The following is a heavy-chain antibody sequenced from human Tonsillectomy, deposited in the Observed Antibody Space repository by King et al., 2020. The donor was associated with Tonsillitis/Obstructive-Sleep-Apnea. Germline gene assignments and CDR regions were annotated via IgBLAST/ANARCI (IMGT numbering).Heavy chain of an antibody. D-gene: IGHD5-12*01. CDR2: IGTADDT. Sequence: VQLVESGGGLVQPGGSLRLSCAASGFTFSRSEMHWVRQAPGKGLEWVSAIGTADDTYYPDSVKGRFTISRENAKNVLYLQMNSLRAVDTAVYYCARERPPNNDYDYYDWYFDLWGRGTLVTVSS. J-gene: IGHJ2*01. CDR1: GFTFSRSE. CDR3: ARERPPNNDYDYYDWYFDL. V-gene: IGHV3-13*04.